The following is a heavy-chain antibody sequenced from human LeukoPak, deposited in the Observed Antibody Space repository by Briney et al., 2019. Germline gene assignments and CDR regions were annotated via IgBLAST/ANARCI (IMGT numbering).Heavy chain of an antibody. Sequence: GASVKVSCKASGYTFTSYGISWVRQAPGQGLEWMGIINPSGGSTNYAQNFQGRVTMTRDTSTSTVYMELSSLRSEDTAVYYCARVDYDSSGYGPSGYWGQGTLVTVSS. J-gene: IGHJ4*02. CDR1: GYTFTSYG. CDR3: ARVDYDSSGYGPSGY. V-gene: IGHV1-46*01. CDR2: INPSGGST. D-gene: IGHD3-22*01.